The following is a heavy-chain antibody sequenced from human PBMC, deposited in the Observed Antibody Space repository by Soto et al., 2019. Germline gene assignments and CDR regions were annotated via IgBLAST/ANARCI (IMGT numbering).Heavy chain of an antibody. V-gene: IGHV3-30-3*01. J-gene: IGHJ4*02. CDR3: ARDEGYGDFTIEY. Sequence: GSLRLSCVPSGFTFSSYAMHWVRQAPGKGLEWVAVISYDGSNKYYADSVKGRFTISRDNSNNTLYLQMNSLRAEDTAVYYCARDEGYGDFTIEYWGQGTLVTVSS. CDR1: GFTFSSYA. CDR2: ISYDGSNK. D-gene: IGHD4-17*01.